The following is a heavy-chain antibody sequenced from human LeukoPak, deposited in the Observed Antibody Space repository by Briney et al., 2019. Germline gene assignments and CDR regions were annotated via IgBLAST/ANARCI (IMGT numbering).Heavy chain of an antibody. CDR1: GCSISSGSYY. CDR3: ARDQTYGGNSVGWFDP. V-gene: IGHV4-61*02. Sequence: PSETLSLTCTVSGCSISSGSYYWSWIRQPAGKGLEWIGRIYTSGSTNYNPSLKSRVTISVDTSKNQFSLKLSSVTAADTAVYYCARDQTYGGNSVGWFDPWGQGTLVTVSS. CDR2: IYTSGST. D-gene: IGHD4-23*01. J-gene: IGHJ5*02.